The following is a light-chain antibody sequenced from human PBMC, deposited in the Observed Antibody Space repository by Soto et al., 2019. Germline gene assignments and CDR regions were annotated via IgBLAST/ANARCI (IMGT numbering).Light chain of an antibody. CDR1: QSVSSY. J-gene: IGKJ5*01. V-gene: IGKV3-11*01. CDR2: DAS. CDR3: QQRSNWPSIT. Sequence: EIVLTQSPATLYLSPGERATLSCRASQSVSSYLAWYQQTPGQAPRLLIYDASNRATGIPARFSGSGSGTDFTLTISSLEPEDFAVYYCQQRSNWPSITFGQGTRLETK.